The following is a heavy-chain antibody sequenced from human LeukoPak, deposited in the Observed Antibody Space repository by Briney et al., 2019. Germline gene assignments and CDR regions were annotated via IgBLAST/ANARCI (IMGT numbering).Heavy chain of an antibody. CDR3: AKSSSMVRGVISAFDI. D-gene: IGHD3-10*01. CDR1: GLTFSSYA. Sequence: GGSLRLSCAASGLTFSSYAMSWIRQAPGKGLEWVSAISGSGGSTYYADSVKGRFTISRDNSKNTLYLQMNSLRAEDTAVYYCAKSSSMVRGVISAFDIWGQGTMVTVSS. J-gene: IGHJ3*02. CDR2: ISGSGGST. V-gene: IGHV3-23*01.